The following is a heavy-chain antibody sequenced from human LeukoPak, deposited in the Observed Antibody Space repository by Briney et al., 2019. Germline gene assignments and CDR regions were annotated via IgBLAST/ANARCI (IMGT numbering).Heavy chain of an antibody. CDR2: ISGSGGST. CDR3: AKCVDFWSGYSNEYYFDH. V-gene: IGHV3-23*01. Sequence: PGGSLRLSCAASGFTFSSYAMSWVRQAPGKGLEWVSAISGSGGSTYYADSVKGRFTISRDNSKNTLYLQMNSLRAEDTAVYYCAKCVDFWSGYSNEYYFDHWGQGTLVTVSS. D-gene: IGHD3-3*01. J-gene: IGHJ4*02. CDR1: GFTFSSYA.